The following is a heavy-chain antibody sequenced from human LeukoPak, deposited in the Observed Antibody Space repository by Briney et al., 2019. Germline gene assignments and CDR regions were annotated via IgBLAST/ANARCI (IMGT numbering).Heavy chain of an antibody. V-gene: IGHV1-69*05. CDR1: GGTFSKNV. J-gene: IGHJ4*02. CDR3: ARETYSSSWYHGFDD. Sequence: ASVKVSCKASGGTFSKNVISWVRQAPGQGLEWMGGIIPIFGTANYARKFQGRVTITTDESPSTAYMELSSLRSEDTAVYYCARETYSSSWYHGFDDWGQGTLVTVSS. D-gene: IGHD6-13*01. CDR2: IIPIFGTA.